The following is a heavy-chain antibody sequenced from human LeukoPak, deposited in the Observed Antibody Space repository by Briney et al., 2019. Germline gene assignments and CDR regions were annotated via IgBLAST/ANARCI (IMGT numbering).Heavy chain of an antibody. Sequence: ASVKVSCKASGYTFTSYGINWVRQATGQGLEWMGWMNPNSGNTGYAQKFQGRVTITRNTSISTTYMELSSLRSEDTAVYYCAVSSSWSEGYWGQGTLVTVSS. D-gene: IGHD6-13*01. CDR1: GYTFTSYG. V-gene: IGHV1-8*01. J-gene: IGHJ4*02. CDR3: AVSSSWSEGY. CDR2: MNPNSGNT.